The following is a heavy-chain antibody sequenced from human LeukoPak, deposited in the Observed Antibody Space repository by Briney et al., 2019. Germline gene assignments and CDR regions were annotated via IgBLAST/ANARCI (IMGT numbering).Heavy chain of an antibody. CDR1: GGSISSSSYY. D-gene: IGHD3-10*01. J-gene: IGHJ3*02. CDR2: IYCSGST. CDR3: ARRSAPNYYVSGSPGFFDI. V-gene: IGHV4-39*01. Sequence: SETLSLTCTVSGGSISSSSYYWGWIRQPPGKGLEWIGSIYCSGSTYYNPSLKSRVTISVDTSKNQFSLKLSSVTAADTAVYYCARRSAPNYYVSGSPGFFDIWGQGTMVAVSS.